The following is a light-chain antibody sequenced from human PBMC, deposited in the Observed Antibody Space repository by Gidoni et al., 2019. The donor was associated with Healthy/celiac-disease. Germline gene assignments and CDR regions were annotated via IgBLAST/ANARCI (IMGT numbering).Light chain of an antibody. CDR1: QSVSSY. V-gene: IGKV3-11*01. CDR3: HQRSNWPLT. CDR2: DAS. J-gene: IGKJ3*01. Sequence: EIVLTQSPATLSLSPGERATLSCRASQSVSSYLAWYQQKPGQAPRLLIYDASNRATGIPARFSGSGSGTDFTLTISSLEPEDFAVYYCHQRSNWPLTFGPXTKVDIK.